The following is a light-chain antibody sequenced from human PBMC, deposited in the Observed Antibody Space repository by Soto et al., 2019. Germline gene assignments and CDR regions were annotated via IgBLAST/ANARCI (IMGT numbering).Light chain of an antibody. CDR2: GAS. CDR3: QQYGCSLPYT. CDR1: QSVSSSY. J-gene: IGKJ2*01. V-gene: IGKV3-20*01. Sequence: EIVLTQSPGTLSLSPGERATLSCRASQSVSSSYLAWYQQKPGQAPSLLIYGASSSTTVIPDRFSGSGSGTDFPLTSSRLEPEDFAVYYCQQYGCSLPYTFGQGTKLEIK.